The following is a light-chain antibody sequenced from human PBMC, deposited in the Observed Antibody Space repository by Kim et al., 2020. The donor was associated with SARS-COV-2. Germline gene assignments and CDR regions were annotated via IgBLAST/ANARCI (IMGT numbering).Light chain of an antibody. J-gene: IGKJ4*01. CDR1: QSVSSSY. CDR3: KQYSSTPVT. Sequence: EIVLTQSPGTLSLSPGERATLSCRASQSVSSSYLAWYQQKPGQAPRLLIYGASSRATGIPDRFSGSGSGTDFTLTISRLEPEDFAVYYCKQYSSTPVTFGGGNKVDIK. CDR2: GAS. V-gene: IGKV3-20*01.